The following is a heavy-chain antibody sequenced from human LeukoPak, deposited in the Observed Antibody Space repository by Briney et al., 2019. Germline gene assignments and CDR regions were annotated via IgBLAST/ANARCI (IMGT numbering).Heavy chain of an antibody. J-gene: IGHJ4*02. CDR2: ISSNGDST. CDR1: GFTFSKYA. V-gene: IGHV3-64*01. CDR3: AKQYDFWSGPDY. Sequence: GGSLRLSCAASGFTFSKYAIHWVRQAPGKGLEYVSAISSNGDSTYYANSVKGRFTISRDNSKNTLYLQMNSLRVEDTAVYYCAKQYDFWSGPDYWGQGTLVTVSS. D-gene: IGHD3-3*01.